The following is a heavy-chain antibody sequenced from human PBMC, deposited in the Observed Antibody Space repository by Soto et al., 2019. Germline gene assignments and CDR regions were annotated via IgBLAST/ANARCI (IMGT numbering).Heavy chain of an antibody. CDR2: TIPIFSTT. CDR1: GGTFISYA. D-gene: IGHD3-3*01. Sequence: QVQLVQSGAEVRKPGSSVTVSCKAFGGTFISYAFSWVRQAPRQGLEWMGGTIPIFSTTHYAQNFQGRVTITADGSTSTAYMELSSLRSEDTAVYYCAAAVWRGYSEYYCGMDVWGLGTTVTVSS. J-gene: IGHJ6*02. CDR3: AAAVWRGYSEYYCGMDV. V-gene: IGHV1-69*01.